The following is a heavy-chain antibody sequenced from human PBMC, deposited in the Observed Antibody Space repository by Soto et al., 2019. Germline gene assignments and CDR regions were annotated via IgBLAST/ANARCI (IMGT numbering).Heavy chain of an antibody. CDR1: GGSISSYY. J-gene: IGHJ4*02. CDR2: IYYSAST. Sequence: PSDTLSLTCTVSGGSISSYYWSWIRQPPGKGLEWIGYIYYSASTNYSPSLKSRVTISVDTSKNQFSLNLSSVTAADTAVYYCARHLPYCGGDCYSLDYWGQGTLVTVSS. D-gene: IGHD2-21*02. V-gene: IGHV4-59*08. CDR3: ARHLPYCGGDCYSLDY.